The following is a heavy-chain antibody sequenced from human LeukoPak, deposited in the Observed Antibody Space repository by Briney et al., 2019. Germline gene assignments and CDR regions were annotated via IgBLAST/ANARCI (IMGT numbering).Heavy chain of an antibody. D-gene: IGHD6-13*01. Sequence: SETLSLTCTVPGGSISSYYWSWIRQPAGKGLEWIGRIYTSGSTNYNPSLKSRVTMSVDTSKNQFSLKLSSVTAADTAVYYCARSFGSSWRVEYFQHWGQGTLVTVSS. V-gene: IGHV4-4*07. J-gene: IGHJ1*01. CDR2: IYTSGST. CDR3: ARSFGSSWRVEYFQH. CDR1: GGSISSYY.